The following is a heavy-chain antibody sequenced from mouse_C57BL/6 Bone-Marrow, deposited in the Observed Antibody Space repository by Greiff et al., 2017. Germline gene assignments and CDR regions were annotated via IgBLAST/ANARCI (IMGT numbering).Heavy chain of an antibody. J-gene: IGHJ3*01. CDR2: IDPSDSYT. CDR3: ARSSNYGSSYQFAY. CDR1: GYTFTSYW. Sequence: QVQLKQPGAELVMPGASVKLSCKASGYTFTSYWMHWVKQRPGQGLEWIGEIDPSDSYTNYNQKFKGKSTLTVDKSSSTAYMQLSSLTSEDSAVYYCARSSNYGSSYQFAYWGQGTLVTVSA. V-gene: IGHV1-69*01. D-gene: IGHD1-1*01.